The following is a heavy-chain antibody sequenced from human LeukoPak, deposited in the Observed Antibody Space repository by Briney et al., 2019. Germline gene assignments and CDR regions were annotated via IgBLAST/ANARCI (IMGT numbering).Heavy chain of an antibody. J-gene: IGHJ6*03. CDR1: GYSFTTYW. V-gene: IGHV5-51*01. CDR3: ARRSSVGAYSMDSNYYYYYYMDV. CDR2: FFPGDSET. Sequence: GESLKISCQGSGYSFTTYWIGWVRQMPGKGLEWMGIFFPGDSETIYSPSFQGHVTISADKSINTAYLQWSSLKASDTAMYYCARRSSVGAYSMDSNYYYYYYMDVWGKGTTVTISS. D-gene: IGHD1-26*01.